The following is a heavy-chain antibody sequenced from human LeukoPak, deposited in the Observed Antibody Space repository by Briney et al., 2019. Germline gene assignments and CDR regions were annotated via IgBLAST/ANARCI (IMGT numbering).Heavy chain of an antibody. CDR3: ARQWGRDILDY. CDR2: TYFNGNT. D-gene: IGHD3-9*01. Sequence: PSETLSLTCTVSGGSISSSLHYWGWLRQPPGKGLEWIGTTYFNGNTDYSPSLQSRVTISVDTSKNQFSLRLGSVTAADTAVYYCARQWGRDILDYWGQGMLVTVSS. V-gene: IGHV4-39*01. J-gene: IGHJ4*02. CDR1: GGSISSSLHY.